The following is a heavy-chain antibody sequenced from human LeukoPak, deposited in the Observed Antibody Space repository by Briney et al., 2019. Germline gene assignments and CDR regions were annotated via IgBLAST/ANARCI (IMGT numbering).Heavy chain of an antibody. J-gene: IGHJ4*02. CDR2: INSDGSTT. D-gene: IGHD4-17*01. CDR1: GFTFSTYW. Sequence: PGGSLRLSCAASGFTFSTYWMHWVRQAPGKGLVWVSRINSDGSTTNYADSVKGRFTISRDNAKNTLYLQMNSLRGEDTAVYYCASGPDYGDFNYWGQGTLVTVSS. V-gene: IGHV3-74*01. CDR3: ASGPDYGDFNY.